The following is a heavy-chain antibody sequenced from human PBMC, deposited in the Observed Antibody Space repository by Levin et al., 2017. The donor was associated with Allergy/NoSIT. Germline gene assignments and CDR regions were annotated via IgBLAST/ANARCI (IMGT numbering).Heavy chain of an antibody. CDR3: ARQGGSYYFDY. V-gene: IGHV4-59*08. J-gene: IGHJ4*02. D-gene: IGHD1-26*01. Sequence: HSQTLSLTCTVSGGSISSYYWSWIRQPPGKGLEWIGYIYYSGSTNYNPSLKSRVTISVDTSKNQFSLKLSSVTAADTAVYYCARQGGSYYFDYWGQGTLVTVSS. CDR1: GGSISSYY. CDR2: IYYSGST.